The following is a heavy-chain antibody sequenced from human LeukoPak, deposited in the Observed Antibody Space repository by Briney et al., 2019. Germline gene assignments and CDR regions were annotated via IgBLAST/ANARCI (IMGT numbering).Heavy chain of an antibody. CDR1: GFTFRSYA. CDR3: ATHCSSSSCP. CDR2: ISSNGGST. D-gene: IGHD2-15*01. Sequence: GGSLRLSCAASGFTFRSYAMHWVRQAPGKGLEYVSAISSNGGSTYYANSVKGRFTISRDNSKNTLYLQMGSLRAEDTAVYYCATHCSSSSCPWGQGTLVTVAS. J-gene: IGHJ5*02. V-gene: IGHV3-64*01.